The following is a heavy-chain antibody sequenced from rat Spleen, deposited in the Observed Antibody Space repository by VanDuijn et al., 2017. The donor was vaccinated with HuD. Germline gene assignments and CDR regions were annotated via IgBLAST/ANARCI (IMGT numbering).Heavy chain of an antibody. J-gene: IGHJ3*01. V-gene: IGHV5S13*01. CDR1: GFTFSNYD. D-gene: IGHD1-11*01. Sequence: EVQVVESGGGLVQPGRSLKLSCGASGFTFSNYDMAWVRQAPTKGLEWIASINSDGDNTYYRDSVKGRFTISRDNVKNTQYLQMDSQRSEDTATYYCARHGGLRNWFDYWGQGTLVTVSS. CDR3: ARHGGLRNWFDY. CDR2: INSDGDNT.